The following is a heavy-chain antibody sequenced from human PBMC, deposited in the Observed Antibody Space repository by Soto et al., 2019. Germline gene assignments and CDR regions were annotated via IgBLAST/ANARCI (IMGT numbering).Heavy chain of an antibody. Sequence: QVQLQESGPGLVKPSEPLSLTCTVSGGSISSYYWSWIRQPPGKGLECIGYIYYSGSTNYNPSLKSRVTISVDPSKNQFSLKLSSVTAADTAVYYCARAYGDYVVDYWGQGTLVTVSS. CDR1: GGSISSYY. D-gene: IGHD4-17*01. CDR3: ARAYGDYVVDY. J-gene: IGHJ4*02. V-gene: IGHV4-59*01. CDR2: IYYSGST.